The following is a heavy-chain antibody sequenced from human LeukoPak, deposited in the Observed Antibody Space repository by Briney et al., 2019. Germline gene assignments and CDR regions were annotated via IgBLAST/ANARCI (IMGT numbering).Heavy chain of an antibody. CDR3: AREGYHGSGSYQGLDY. CDR2: INHSGST. D-gene: IGHD3-10*01. Sequence: TSETLSLTCAVYGGSFSGYYWSWIRQPPGKGLEWIGEINHSGSTNYNPSLKSRVTISVDTSKNQFSLKLSSVTAADTAVYYCAREGYHGSGSYQGLDYWGQGTLVTVSS. CDR1: GGSFSGYY. J-gene: IGHJ4*02. V-gene: IGHV4-34*01.